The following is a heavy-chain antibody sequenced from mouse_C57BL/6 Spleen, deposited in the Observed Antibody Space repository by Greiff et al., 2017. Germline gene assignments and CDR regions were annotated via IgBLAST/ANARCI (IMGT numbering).Heavy chain of an antibody. CDR3: ARSDYYGSSPAWFAY. Sequence: QVQLQQPGAELVKPGASVKLSCKASGYTFTSYWMHWVKQRPGQGLEWIGMIHPNSGSTNYNEKFKSKATLTVDKSSSTAYMQLSSLTSEDSAVYYWARSDYYGSSPAWFAYWGQGTLVTVSA. J-gene: IGHJ3*01. CDR2: IHPNSGST. D-gene: IGHD1-1*01. V-gene: IGHV1-64*01. CDR1: GYTFTSYW.